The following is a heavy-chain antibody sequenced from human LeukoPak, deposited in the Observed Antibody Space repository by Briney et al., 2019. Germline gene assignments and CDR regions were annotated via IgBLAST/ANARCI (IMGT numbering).Heavy chain of an antibody. CDR3: AKDIGALSITIFGVVIMDRRQDPLFDY. V-gene: IGHV3-43*02. Sequence: SGGSLRLSCAASGFTFSSYEMHWVRQAPGKGLEWVSLISGDGGSTYYADSVKGRFTISRDNSKNSLYLQMNSLRTEDTALYYCAKDIGALSITIFGVVIMDRRQDPLFDYWGQGTLVTVSS. D-gene: IGHD3-3*01. CDR1: GFTFSSYE. J-gene: IGHJ4*02. CDR2: ISGDGGST.